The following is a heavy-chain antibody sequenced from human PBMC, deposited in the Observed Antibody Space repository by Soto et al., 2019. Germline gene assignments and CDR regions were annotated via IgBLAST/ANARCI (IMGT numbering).Heavy chain of an antibody. CDR1: GNTLNTDT. J-gene: IGHJ5*02. D-gene: IGHD3-22*01. CDR2: IIPVIGVG. Sequence: QVQLVQSGAEVKKPGSSVKVSCKPSGNTLNTDTITWLRQAPGQVLEWMGRIIPVIGVGTYAQKFQDRVTITADKSTTTVYMEVTILTSEDTATYYCAIGRTGSNGYYWAWGQGTQVTVS. CDR3: AIGRTGSNGYYWA. V-gene: IGHV1-69*02.